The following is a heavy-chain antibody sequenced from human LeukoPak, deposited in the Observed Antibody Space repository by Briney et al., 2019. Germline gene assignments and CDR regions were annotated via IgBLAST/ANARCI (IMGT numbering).Heavy chain of an antibody. CDR3: TREDHSNYNY. Sequence: GGSLRFSCAASGFTFSTYWMSWVRQAPGKGLEWVANIKQDGGETFYVDSVKGRFTISRDNAKNSLYLQMNSLRAEDTAVYYCTREDHSNYNYWGQGALVTVSS. D-gene: IGHD4-11*01. V-gene: IGHV3-7*01. J-gene: IGHJ4*02. CDR1: GFTFSTYW. CDR2: IKQDGGET.